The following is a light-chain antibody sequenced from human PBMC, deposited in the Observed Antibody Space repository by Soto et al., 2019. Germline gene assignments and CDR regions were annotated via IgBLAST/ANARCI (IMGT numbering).Light chain of an antibody. V-gene: IGLV2-8*01. J-gene: IGLJ2*01. CDR2: DVN. CDR3: SSYAGSNNWV. Sequence: QSALTQPPSASGSPGQSLTSSCTGTSTDVGNYNYVSWYQQHPGKAPKLMISDVNRRPSGVPDRFSGSKSGNTASLTVSELQAEDEADYYCSSYAGSNNWVFGGGTKFTVL. CDR1: STDVGNYNY.